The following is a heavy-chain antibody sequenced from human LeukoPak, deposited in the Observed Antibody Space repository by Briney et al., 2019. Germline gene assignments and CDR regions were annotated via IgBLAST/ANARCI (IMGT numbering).Heavy chain of an antibody. CDR2: IWYDGSNK. CDR1: GFTFSSYG. CDR3: AKDQGPCGGINDY. J-gene: IGHJ4*02. V-gene: IGHV3-33*06. Sequence: GGSLRLSCAASGFTFSSYGMHWVRQAPGKGLEWVAVIWYDGSNKYYADSVKGRFTISRDNSKNTLYLQMNSLRAEDTAVYYCAKDQGPCGGINDYWGQGTLVTVSS. D-gene: IGHD4-23*01.